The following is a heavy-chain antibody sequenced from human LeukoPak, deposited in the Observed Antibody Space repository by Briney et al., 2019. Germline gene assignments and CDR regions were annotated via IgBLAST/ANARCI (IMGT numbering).Heavy chain of an antibody. J-gene: IGHJ4*02. Sequence: GGSLRLSCAASGFTFDDYGMSWVRQAPGKGLEWVSGINWNGGSTGYADSVKGRFTISRDNAKNSLYLQMNSLRAEDTALYHCAREVGSYYGSGSYIYYFDYWGQGTLVTVSS. V-gene: IGHV3-20*01. CDR1: GFTFDDYG. CDR3: AREVGSYYGSGSYIYYFDY. CDR2: INWNGGST. D-gene: IGHD3-10*01.